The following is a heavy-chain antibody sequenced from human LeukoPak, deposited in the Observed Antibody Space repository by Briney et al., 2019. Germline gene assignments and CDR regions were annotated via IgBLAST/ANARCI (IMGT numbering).Heavy chain of an antibody. J-gene: IGHJ4*02. CDR2: ISGSGGNT. CDR3: AKEPVAGTDY. CDR1: VFTFSSYA. D-gene: IGHD6-19*01. V-gene: IGHV3-23*01. Sequence: GGSPRLSCAASVFTFSSYAMSWVRQAPGKGLEWVSSISGSGGNTYYADSVKGRFTISRDNSKNTLYLQMNSLRAEDTAVYYCAKEPVAGTDYWGQGTLVTVSS.